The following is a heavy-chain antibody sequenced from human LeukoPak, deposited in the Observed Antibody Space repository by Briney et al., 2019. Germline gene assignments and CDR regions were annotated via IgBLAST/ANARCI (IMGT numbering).Heavy chain of an antibody. V-gene: IGHV3-21*01. CDR3: VGIKKGYYNMDV. CDR1: GFTVSSNY. J-gene: IGHJ6*03. Sequence: GGSLRLSCAASGFTVSSNYMSWVRQAPGKGLEWVSFVGSDDNYKYYADSLKGRFTISRDNAWSSVYLQMSSLRAEDTAVYYCVGIKKGYYNMDVWGKGTTVTVSS. CDR2: VGSDDNYK. D-gene: IGHD2-15*01.